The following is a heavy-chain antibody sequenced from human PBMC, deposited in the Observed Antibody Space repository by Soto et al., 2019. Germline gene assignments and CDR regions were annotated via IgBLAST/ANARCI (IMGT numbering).Heavy chain of an antibody. CDR3: AREAIVAGATTGMDV. V-gene: IGHV1-46*01. D-gene: IGHD1-26*01. Sequence: GASVKVSCRAYGYTLTTFFMHRVRQAPGQGLEWMGVINPGYPAGRSTTYAQKFQGRVAMTTDTSTSTVYMELSRLRSDDTAVYYCAREAIVAGATTGMDVWGQGTTVTVSS. CDR1: GYTLTTFF. J-gene: IGHJ6*02. CDR2: INPGYPAGRST.